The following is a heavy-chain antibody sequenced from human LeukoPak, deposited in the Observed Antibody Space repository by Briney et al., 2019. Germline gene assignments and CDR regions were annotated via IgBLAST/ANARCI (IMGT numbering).Heavy chain of an antibody. CDR1: GGSISSSSYY. V-gene: IGHV4-39*07. CDR2: IYYSGST. J-gene: IGHJ4*02. CDR3: ARGGYDSSGYYYYFDY. D-gene: IGHD3-22*01. Sequence: PSETLSLTCTVSGGSISSSSYYWGWIRQPPGKGLEWIGSIYYSGSTYYNPSLKSRVTISVDTSKNQFSLKLSSVTAADTAVYYCARGGYDSSGYYYYFDYWGQGTLVTISS.